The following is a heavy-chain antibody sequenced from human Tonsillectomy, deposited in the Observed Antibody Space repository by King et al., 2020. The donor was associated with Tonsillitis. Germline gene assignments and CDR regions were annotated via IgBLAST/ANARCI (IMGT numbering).Heavy chain of an antibody. CDR2: ISGSGGRT. Sequence: VQLVESGGGLVQPGGSLRLSCAASGFTFSSYAMSLVRQAPGKGLEWVSAISGSGGRTYYADSVKGRFTISRDNSKKTLYLQINSLRAEDTAVYYFAIKLGSTFYYYLDVWGKGTTVTVSS. D-gene: IGHD2-2*01. V-gene: IGHV3-23*04. J-gene: IGHJ6*03. CDR3: AIKLGSTFYYYLDV. CDR1: GFTFSSYA.